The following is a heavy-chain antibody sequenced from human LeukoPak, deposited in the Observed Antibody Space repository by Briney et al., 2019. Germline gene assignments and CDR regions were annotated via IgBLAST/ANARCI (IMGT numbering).Heavy chain of an antibody. Sequence: GGSLRLSCAASGFTFSSYGMSWVRQAPGKGLEWVSAISGSGGSTYYADSVKGRFTISRDTPKNTLYLQINSLRADDTAVYYCAKDRRRDDVLTGSFSDWGQGTLVTVSS. CDR3: AKDRRRDDVLTGSFSD. V-gene: IGHV3-23*01. CDR2: ISGSGGST. CDR1: GFTFSSYG. J-gene: IGHJ4*02. D-gene: IGHD3-9*01.